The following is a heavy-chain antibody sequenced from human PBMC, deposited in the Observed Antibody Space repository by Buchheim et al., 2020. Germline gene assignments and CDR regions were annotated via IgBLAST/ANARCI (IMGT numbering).Heavy chain of an antibody. CDR1: GFTFSSYG. CDR3: AKDQYKIFRVGGFDY. CDR2: ISYDGSNK. V-gene: IGHV3-30*18. D-gene: IGHD3-3*01. Sequence: QVQLVESGGGVVQPGRSLRLSCAASGFTFSSYGMHWVRQAPGKGLEWVAVISYDGSNKYYADSVKGRFTLSRENFKNKLYPQMNSLRAEDTAVYYWAKDQYKIFRVGGFDYWGQGTL. J-gene: IGHJ4*02.